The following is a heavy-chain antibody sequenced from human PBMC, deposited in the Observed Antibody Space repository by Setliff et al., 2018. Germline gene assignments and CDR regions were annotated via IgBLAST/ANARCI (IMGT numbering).Heavy chain of an antibody. D-gene: IGHD3-22*01. Sequence: PGGSLRLSCAASGFTFSSYGMHWVRQAPGKGLEWVAFIRYDGSNKYYADSVKGRFTISRDNSKNTLYLQMNSLRAEDTAVYYCARDRMIVVVQGMDVWGQGTTVTVSS. V-gene: IGHV3-30*02. CDR2: IRYDGSNK. CDR1: GFTFSSYG. J-gene: IGHJ6*02. CDR3: ARDRMIVVVQGMDV.